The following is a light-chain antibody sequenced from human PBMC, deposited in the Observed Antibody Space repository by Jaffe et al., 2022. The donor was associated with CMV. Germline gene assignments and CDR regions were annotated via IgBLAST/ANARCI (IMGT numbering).Light chain of an antibody. CDR3: QVWDTSSSVHPWV. V-gene: IGLV3-21*01. Sequence: SYVLTQPPSVSKAPGETARITCGGNNIGNTNVHWYQQKPGQAPVLVISYNNDRPSGIPERFSGSNSGHTATLTISRVEAGDEADYYCQVWDTSSSVHPWVFGGGTKLTVL. CDR2: YNN. J-gene: IGLJ3*02. CDR1: NIGNTN.